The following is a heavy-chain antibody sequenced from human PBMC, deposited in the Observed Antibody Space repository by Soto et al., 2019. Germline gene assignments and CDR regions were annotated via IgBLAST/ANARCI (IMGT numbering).Heavy chain of an antibody. J-gene: IGHJ3*01. CDR3: DRQKQHTGMVYDAFDL. CDR1: GYSFTSYW. V-gene: IGHV5-51*01. Sequence: GESLKISCKGSGYSFTSYWIGWVRQMPGKGLEWMGIIYPGDSDTRYSPSFQGQVTISADKSISTAYLQWSSLKASDTAMYYCDRQKQHTGMVYDAFDLWGPGTMATVSS. CDR2: IYPGDSDT. D-gene: IGHD2-8*01.